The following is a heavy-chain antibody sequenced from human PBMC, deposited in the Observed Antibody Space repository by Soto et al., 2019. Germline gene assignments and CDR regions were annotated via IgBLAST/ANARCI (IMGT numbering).Heavy chain of an antibody. V-gene: IGHV4-39*01. CDR2: IYYTVST. CDR3: GRKTQVAGTA. CDR1: GGSIGSNNYY. J-gene: IGHJ4*02. D-gene: IGHD6-19*01. Sequence: QLQLQESGPGLVRPSETLSLTCTVSGGSIGSNNYYWAWIRQPPGKGLEWIGSIYYTVSTYYNPSLRSRVSISVDTSKNQFSLNLNSVTAADTAQYYCGRKTQVAGTAWGQGTMVTVSA.